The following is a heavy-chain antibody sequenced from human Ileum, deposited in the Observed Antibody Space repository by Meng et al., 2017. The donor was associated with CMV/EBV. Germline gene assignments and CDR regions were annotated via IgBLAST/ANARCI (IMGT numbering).Heavy chain of an antibody. D-gene: IGHD2-2*01. Sequence: ASVKVSCKASGYTFTGYYMHWVRQAPGQGREGMGWINPNSGGTNYAQKFQGRVTMTRETSISTAYMELSRLRSDDTAVYYCARDHYCSSTSCYHWFDPWGQGTLVTVSS. J-gene: IGHJ5*02. CDR3: ARDHYCSSTSCYHWFDP. V-gene: IGHV1-2*02. CDR1: GYTFTGYY. CDR2: INPNSGGT.